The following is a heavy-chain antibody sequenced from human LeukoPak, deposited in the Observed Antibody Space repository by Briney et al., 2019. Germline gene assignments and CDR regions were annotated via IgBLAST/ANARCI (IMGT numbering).Heavy chain of an antibody. J-gene: IGHJ6*03. D-gene: IGHD2-2*01. V-gene: IGHV3-7*01. Sequence: PGGSLRLSCAASGFAFSSYWMSWVRQAPGKGLEWVANIKQDGSEKYYVDSVKGRFTISRDNAKNSLYLQMNSLRAEDTAVYYCARDCSSTSCKYYYYHYYMDVWGKGTTITVSS. CDR3: ARDCSSTSCKYYYYHYYMDV. CDR1: GFAFSSYW. CDR2: IKQDGSEK.